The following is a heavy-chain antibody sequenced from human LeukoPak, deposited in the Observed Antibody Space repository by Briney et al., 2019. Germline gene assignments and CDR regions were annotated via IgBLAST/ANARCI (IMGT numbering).Heavy chain of an antibody. J-gene: IGHJ3*02. CDR1: GFTFDDYA. CDR2: ISWNSGSI. CDR3: AKDIKDSGSYYGYAFDI. D-gene: IGHD1-26*01. Sequence: GRSLRLSCAASGFTFDDYAMHWVRQAPGKGLEWVSGISWNSGSIGYADSVKGRFTISRDNAKNSLYLQMNSLRAEDTALYYCAKDIKDSGSYYGYAFDIWGQGTMVTVSS. V-gene: IGHV3-9*01.